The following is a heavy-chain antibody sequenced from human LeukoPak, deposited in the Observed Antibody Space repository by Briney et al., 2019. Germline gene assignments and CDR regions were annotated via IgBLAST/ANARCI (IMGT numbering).Heavy chain of an antibody. D-gene: IGHD3-3*01. J-gene: IGHJ4*02. V-gene: IGHV3-48*03. CDR3: ASGPPFLKYFEY. CDR2: ISSSGSTI. Sequence: GGSLGLSCAASGFTFSSYEMNWVRQAPGKGPEWVSYISSSGSTIYYADSVKGRFTISRDNAKNSLYLQMNSLRAEDTALYYCASGPPFLKYFEYWGQGTLVTVSS. CDR1: GFTFSSYE.